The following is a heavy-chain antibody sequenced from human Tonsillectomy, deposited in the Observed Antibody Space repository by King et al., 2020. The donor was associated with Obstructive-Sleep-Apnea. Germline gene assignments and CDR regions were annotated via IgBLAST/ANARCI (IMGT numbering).Heavy chain of an antibody. J-gene: IGHJ6*02. CDR2: IYHSGST. CDR1: GASISTTNW. V-gene: IGHV4-4*02. CDR3: ARGQSMGSIPAALAVYGLDV. D-gene: IGHD2-2*01. Sequence: VPLQESGPGLVTPSGTLSLTCAVSGASISTTNWWSWVRQSPGKGLEWIGEIYHSGSTHYNPSLKSRVTISIDKSENQFSLKLTSLTAADTAVYYCARGQSMGSIPAALAVYGLDVWGQGTTVTVSS.